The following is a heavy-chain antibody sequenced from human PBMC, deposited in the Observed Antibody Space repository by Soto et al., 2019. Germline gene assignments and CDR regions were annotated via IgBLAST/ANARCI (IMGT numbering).Heavy chain of an antibody. CDR1: GYIFTDYY. Sequence: GASVKVSCKASGYIFTDYYMHWVRQAPGQGLEWMGWINPNGGATNYAQKFQGWVTMTRDTSISTAYMELSGLRSEDTAVYYCARRGYCSGGSCYSVYWGQGTLVTVS. CDR2: INPNGGAT. J-gene: IGHJ4*02. V-gene: IGHV1-2*04. D-gene: IGHD2-15*01. CDR3: ARRGYCSGGSCYSVY.